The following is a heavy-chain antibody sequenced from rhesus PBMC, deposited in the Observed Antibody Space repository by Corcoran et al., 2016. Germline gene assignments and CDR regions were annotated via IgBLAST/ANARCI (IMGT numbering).Heavy chain of an antibody. J-gene: IGHJ4*01. CDR3: ARDQGGESYGYFDC. CDR2: ISGSSGSN. CDR1: GDSVSSINW. V-gene: IGHV4-65*01. Sequence: QVQLQESGPGLVKPSETLSLTCAVSGDSVSSINWWSWIRHLPGKGLECIGYISGSSGSNYYKPSLKSRCTISTDTSKKQFSLKLRSVTAADTAVYYCARDQGGESYGYFDCWCQGVLVTVFS. D-gene: IGHD5-36*01.